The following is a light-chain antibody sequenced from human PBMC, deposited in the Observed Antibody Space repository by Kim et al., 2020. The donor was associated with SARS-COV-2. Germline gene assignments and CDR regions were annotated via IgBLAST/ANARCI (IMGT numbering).Light chain of an antibody. Sequence: GQRVTISCSGGSSNIGSNPVNWYQQLPGTAPNLLIYSNNQRPSGVPDRFSGSKSGTSASLAISGLQSEDEADYYCAAWDDSLNGVVFGGGTQLTVL. CDR1: SSNIGSNP. CDR3: AAWDDSLNGVV. J-gene: IGLJ2*01. CDR2: SNN. V-gene: IGLV1-44*01.